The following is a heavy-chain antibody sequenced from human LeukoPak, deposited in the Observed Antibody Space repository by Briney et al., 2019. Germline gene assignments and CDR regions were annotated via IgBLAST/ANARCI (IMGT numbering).Heavy chain of an antibody. J-gene: IGHJ4*02. Sequence: PSETLSLTCTVSGGFISSYYWSWIRQPPGKGLEWIGYIYYSGSTNYNPSLKSRVTISADTSKNQFSLKLSSVTAADTAVYYCARGGQLWPRDDYWGQGTLVTVSS. CDR1: GGFISSYY. CDR2: IYYSGST. CDR3: ARGGQLWPRDDY. V-gene: IGHV4-59*01. D-gene: IGHD3-16*01.